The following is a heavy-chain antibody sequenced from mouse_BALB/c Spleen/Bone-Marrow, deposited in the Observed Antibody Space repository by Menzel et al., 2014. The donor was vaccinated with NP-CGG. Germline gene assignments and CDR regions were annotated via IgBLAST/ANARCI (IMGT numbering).Heavy chain of an antibody. CDR3: ARWLLRYYAMDD. J-gene: IGHJ4*01. D-gene: IGHD2-3*01. CDR2: IDPSDSYT. CDR1: GYTFTSYW. Sequence: QVQLQQPGAELVKPGASVKLSCKASGYTFTSYWMHWVKQRPGQGLEWIGEIDPSDSYTNYNQKFKGKATLTVDKSSSTAYMQLSSLTSVDSAVYFCARWLLRYYAMDDWGQGTSVTVSS. V-gene: IGHV1-69*02.